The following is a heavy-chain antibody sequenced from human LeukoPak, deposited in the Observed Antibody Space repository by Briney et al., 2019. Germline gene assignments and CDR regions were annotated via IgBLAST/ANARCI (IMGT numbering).Heavy chain of an antibody. CDR2: IYYSGST. Sequence: PSETLSLTCTVSGGSISSYYWSWIRQPPGKGLEWIGYIYYSGSTNYNPSLKSRVTISVDTSKNQFSLKLSSVTAADTAVYYCARGRGGYSEYYFDYWGQGTLVAVSS. CDR1: GGSISSYY. J-gene: IGHJ4*02. CDR3: ARGRGGYSEYYFDY. D-gene: IGHD3-22*01. V-gene: IGHV4-59*01.